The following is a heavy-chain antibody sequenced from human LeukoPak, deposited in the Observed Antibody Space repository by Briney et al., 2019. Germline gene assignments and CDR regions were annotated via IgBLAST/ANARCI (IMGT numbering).Heavy chain of an antibody. V-gene: IGHV3-30*04. CDR1: GFTFSSYA. D-gene: IGHD6-13*01. Sequence: GGSLRLSRAASGFTFSSYAMHWVRQAPGKGLEWVTIISFDGSNKYYADSVKGRFTISRDNSKNTLYLQMKSLRAEDTALYYCARGDKQLVFERRKGGFDPWGQGTLVTVSS. J-gene: IGHJ5*02. CDR3: ARGDKQLVFERRKGGFDP. CDR2: ISFDGSNK.